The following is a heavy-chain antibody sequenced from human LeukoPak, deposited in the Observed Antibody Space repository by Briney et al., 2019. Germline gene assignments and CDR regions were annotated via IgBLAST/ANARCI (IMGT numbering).Heavy chain of an antibody. V-gene: IGHV3-30*18. CDR3: AKDGYYDFWSGYYPSDI. CDR1: GFTFSSYG. Sequence: PGRSLRLSCAASGFTFSSYGMHWVRQAPGKGLEWVAVISYDGSNKYYADSVKGRFTISRDNSKNTLYLQMNSLGAEDTAVYYCAKDGYYDFWSGYYPSDIWGQGTMVTVSS. J-gene: IGHJ3*02. CDR2: ISYDGSNK. D-gene: IGHD3-3*01.